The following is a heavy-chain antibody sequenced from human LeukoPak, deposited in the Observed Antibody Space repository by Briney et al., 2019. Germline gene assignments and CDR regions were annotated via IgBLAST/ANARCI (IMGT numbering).Heavy chain of an antibody. CDR3: ARVTIGDWFDP. J-gene: IGHJ5*02. V-gene: IGHV1-18*01. CDR2: INTYDGKT. CDR1: GYTFSSYH. Sequence: ASVKVSCKASGYTFSSYHVSWVRQAPGQGLEWMGWINTYDGKTNYAQNFQGRVAMTTDRSTSTAYMELRSLRSDDTAVYYCARVTIGDWFDPWGQGTLVTVSS. D-gene: IGHD3-3*01.